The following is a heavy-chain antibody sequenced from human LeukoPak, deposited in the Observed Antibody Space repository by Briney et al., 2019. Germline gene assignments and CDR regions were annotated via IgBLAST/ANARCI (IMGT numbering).Heavy chain of an antibody. V-gene: IGHV4-59*01. CDR3: AGSDSPVNYYYMDV. J-gene: IGHJ6*03. D-gene: IGHD3-22*01. CDR1: GGSISSYY. CDR2: IYYSGST. Sequence: PSETLSLTCTVSGGSISSYYWSWIRQPPGKGLEWIGYIYYSGSTNYNPSLKSRVTISVDTSKNQFSLKLSSVTAADTAVYYCAGSDSPVNYYYMDVWGKGTTVTVSS.